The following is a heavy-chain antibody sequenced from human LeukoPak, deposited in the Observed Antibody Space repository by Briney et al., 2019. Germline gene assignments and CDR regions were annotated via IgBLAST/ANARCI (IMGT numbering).Heavy chain of an antibody. CDR1: GYSFTDYY. CDR2: INPKSGGT. V-gene: IGHV1-2*02. D-gene: IGHD3-16*01. CDR3: ARADRVDGGPYLIGP. J-gene: IGHJ5*02. Sequence: GASAKVSCKTSGYSFTDYYMHWVRQAPGQGLEWMGWINPKSGGTSSAQKFQGRVTMTRDPSITTVYMEVRWLTSDDTATYYCARADRVDGGPYLIGPWGQGTLVTVSS.